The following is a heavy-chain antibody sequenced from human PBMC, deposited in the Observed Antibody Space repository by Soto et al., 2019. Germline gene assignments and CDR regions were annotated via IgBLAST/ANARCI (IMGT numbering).Heavy chain of an antibody. V-gene: IGHV4-34*01. J-gene: IGHJ4*02. CDR3: ARGIWVATTADYYLDS. D-gene: IGHD5-12*01. CDR2: INHSGST. Sequence: SETLSLTCAVYGGSFSGYYWRWIRQPPGKGLEWIGEINHSGSTNYNPSLKSRVTISVDTSKNQFSLKLRSEDTALYYCARGIWVATTADYYLDSRRQATLVTVSS. CDR1: GGSFSGYY.